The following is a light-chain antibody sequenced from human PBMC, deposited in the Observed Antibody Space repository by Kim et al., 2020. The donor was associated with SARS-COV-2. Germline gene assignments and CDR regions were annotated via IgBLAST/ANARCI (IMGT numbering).Light chain of an antibody. J-gene: IGLJ2*01. CDR2: YDS. V-gene: IGLV3-21*04. CDR1: NIGGKS. CDR3: QVWDSSSDHVV. Sequence: SYELTQPPSVSVAPGKTARITCGGNNIGGKSVHWYQQKPGQAPVLVIYYDSDRPSGIPERFCGSNSGNTATLTISRVEAGDEADYYCQVWDSSSDHVVFG.